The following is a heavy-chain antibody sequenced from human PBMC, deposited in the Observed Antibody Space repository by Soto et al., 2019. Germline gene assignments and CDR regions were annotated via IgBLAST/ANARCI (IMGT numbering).Heavy chain of an antibody. CDR3: ARLGGYCSSTSCYGYYGMDV. CDR2: IYYSGST. CDR1: GGSISSRDYY. V-gene: IGHV4-30-4*01. Sequence: SETLSLTCAVYGGSISSRDYYWSWIRQPPGKGLEWIGYIYYSGSTNYNPSLKSRVTISVDTSKNQFSLKLSSVTAADTAVYYCARLGGYCSSTSCYGYYGMDVWGQGTTVTVSS. J-gene: IGHJ6*02. D-gene: IGHD2-2*01.